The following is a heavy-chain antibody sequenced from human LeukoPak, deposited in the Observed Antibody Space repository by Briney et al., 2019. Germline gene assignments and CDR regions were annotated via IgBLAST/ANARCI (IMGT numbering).Heavy chain of an antibody. CDR1: GFTFSSYS. V-gene: IGHV3-48*01. D-gene: IGHD2-2*01. CDR2: ISSSSSTI. CDR3: AREYCSSTSCYYYYMDV. Sequence: GGSLRLSCAASGFTFSSYSMNWVRQAPGKGLEWVSYISSSSSTIYYADSVKGRFTISRDNAKNSLYLQMNSLRAEDTAVYYCAREYCSSTSCYYYYMDVWGKGTTVTVSS. J-gene: IGHJ6*03.